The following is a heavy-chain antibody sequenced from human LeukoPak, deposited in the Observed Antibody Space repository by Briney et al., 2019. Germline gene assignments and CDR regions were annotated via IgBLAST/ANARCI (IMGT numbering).Heavy chain of an antibody. Sequence: SETLSLTCTVSGGSISSYYWSWIRQPPGKGLEWIGYIYYSGSTNYNPSLKSRVTISVDTSKNQFSLKLSSVTAADTAVYYCARGLVVVAATSYYFDYWGQGTLVTVSS. CDR2: IYYSGST. CDR1: GGSISSYY. J-gene: IGHJ4*02. CDR3: ARGLVVVAATSYYFDY. D-gene: IGHD2-15*01. V-gene: IGHV4-59*08.